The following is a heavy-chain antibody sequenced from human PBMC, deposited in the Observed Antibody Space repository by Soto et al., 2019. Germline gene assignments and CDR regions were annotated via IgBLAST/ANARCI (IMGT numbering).Heavy chain of an antibody. V-gene: IGHV3-74*01. CDR1: GFTFHTYW. J-gene: IGHJ6*02. CDR2: INGDGTVA. CDR3: TTLSGDHFAFFYHGMDV. Sequence: PGGSLRLSCAASGFTFHTYWMNWVRQVPGKGLVWLAGINGDGTVASSADSVKGRFTISRDNARNILYLQMNSLRAEDTAVYHCTTLSGDHFAFFYHGMDVWGQGTTVTSP. D-gene: IGHD2-21*01.